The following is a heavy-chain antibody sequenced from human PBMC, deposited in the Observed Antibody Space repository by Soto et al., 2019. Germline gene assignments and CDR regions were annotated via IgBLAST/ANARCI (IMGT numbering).Heavy chain of an antibody. CDR2: ISGSGGST. D-gene: IGHD3-3*01. J-gene: IGHJ5*02. V-gene: IGHV3-23*01. CDR1: GFTFSSYA. CDR3: ASRPIFGVVIGVLSWFDP. Sequence: GGSLRLSCAASGFTFSSYAMSWVRQAPGKGLEWVSAISGSGGSTYYADSVKGRFTISRDNSKNTLYLQMNSLRAEDTAVYYCASRPIFGVVIGVLSWFDPWGQGTLVTVSS.